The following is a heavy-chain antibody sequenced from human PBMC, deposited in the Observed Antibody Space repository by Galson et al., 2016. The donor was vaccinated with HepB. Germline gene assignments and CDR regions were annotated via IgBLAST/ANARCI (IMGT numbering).Heavy chain of an antibody. CDR2: LYSDGST. J-gene: IGHJ6*02. D-gene: IGHD2-15*01. CDR1: GITVSTNS. CDR3: ARDNRGYCSGGNCSTHYYYGMGV. Sequence: SLRLSCAASGITVSTNSISWVRQAPGKGLEWISILYSDGSTHYAGSVRGRFTFSRDDSKNTLYLQMSSLRAEDTAVYYCARDNRGYCSGGNCSTHYYYGMGVWGQGTTVTVSS. V-gene: IGHV3-53*01.